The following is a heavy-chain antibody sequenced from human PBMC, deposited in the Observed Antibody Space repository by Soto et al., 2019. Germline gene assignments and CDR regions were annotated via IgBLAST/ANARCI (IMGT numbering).Heavy chain of an antibody. J-gene: IGHJ5*02. CDR2: IRGISLST. Sequence: PGGSLRLSCAASGFTFSSSAMSWVRQAPGKGLEWVSDIRGISLSTYYADSVKGRFNISRDNSKNTLYLQMNSLRAEDTAVYYCAKGGYCISTSCYTNWFDPWGQGTLVTVSS. D-gene: IGHD2-2*02. V-gene: IGHV3-23*01. CDR3: AKGGYCISTSCYTNWFDP. CDR1: GFTFSSSA.